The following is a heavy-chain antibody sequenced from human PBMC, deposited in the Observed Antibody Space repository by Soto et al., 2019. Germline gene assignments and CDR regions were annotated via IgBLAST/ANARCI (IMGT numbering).Heavy chain of an antibody. CDR1: GFTFSYYW. CDR3: ARGDRGAFDL. V-gene: IGHV3-74*01. Sequence: EVQLVESGGGLVQPGEYLRLSCAASGFTFSYYWMHWVRQATGKGLVWVSRIHSDGSSTTYADSVKGRFTISRDNARNTLYLQMNSLRAEDTAVYYCARGDRGAFDLWGQGTVVTVSS. J-gene: IGHJ3*01. CDR2: IHSDGSST. D-gene: IGHD1-26*01.